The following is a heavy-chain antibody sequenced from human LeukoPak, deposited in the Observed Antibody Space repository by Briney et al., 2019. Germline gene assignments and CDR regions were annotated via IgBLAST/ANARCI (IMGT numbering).Heavy chain of an antibody. CDR1: GFTFSNYE. V-gene: IGHV3-48*03. J-gene: IGHJ4*02. D-gene: IGHD3-22*01. CDR2: ISSSGSTK. Sequence: GGSLRLSCAASGFTFSNYEVNWVRQAPGKGLEWVSYISSSGSTKYYADSVKGRFTISRDNAKNSLYLQMNSLRAEDTAVYYCAREETYYDSSGYYYLDWGQGTLVTVSS. CDR3: AREETYYDSSGYYYLD.